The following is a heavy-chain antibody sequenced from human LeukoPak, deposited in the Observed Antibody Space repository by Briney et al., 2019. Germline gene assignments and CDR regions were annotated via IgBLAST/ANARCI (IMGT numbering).Heavy chain of an antibody. CDR3: GKVRMGGGYLDY. D-gene: IGHD2-15*01. J-gene: IGHJ4*02. CDR1: GFTFSTYA. CDR2: ISDSGGHT. V-gene: IGHV3-23*01. Sequence: PGGSLRLSCAVSGFTFSTYAMNWVRQAPGKGLELVSAISDSGGHTYYADSVEGRFTISRDNSKNTLYLQMNSLGAEDTAVYFCGKVRMGGGYLDYWGQGTLVTVSS.